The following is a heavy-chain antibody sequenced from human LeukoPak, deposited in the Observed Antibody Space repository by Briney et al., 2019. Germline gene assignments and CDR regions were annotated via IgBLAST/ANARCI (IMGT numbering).Heavy chain of an antibody. D-gene: IGHD4-11*01. V-gene: IGHV4-4*07. CDR1: GGSISSFY. J-gene: IGHJ4*02. CDR2: GFASGST. Sequence: SETLSLTCTVSGGSISSFYWSWIRQPAGKGLEWIGRGFASGSTIYNPSLKSRVTISVDESKNQFSLELKSVTAADTAVYYCARHDYSNYARHWGQGTLITVSS. CDR3: ARHDYSNYARH.